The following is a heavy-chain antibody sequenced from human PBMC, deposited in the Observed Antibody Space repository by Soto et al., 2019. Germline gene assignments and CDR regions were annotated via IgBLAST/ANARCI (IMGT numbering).Heavy chain of an antibody. Sequence: PGGSLRLSCAASGFTVSSNYMSWVRQAPGKGLEWVSVIYSGGSTYYADSVKGRFTISRDNSKNTLYLQMNSLRAEDTAVYYCARGNLPAPYYYYYGMDVWGQGTTVTVSS. CDR2: IYSGGST. V-gene: IGHV3-66*01. CDR3: ARGNLPAPYYYYYGMDV. CDR1: GFTVSSNY. J-gene: IGHJ6*02.